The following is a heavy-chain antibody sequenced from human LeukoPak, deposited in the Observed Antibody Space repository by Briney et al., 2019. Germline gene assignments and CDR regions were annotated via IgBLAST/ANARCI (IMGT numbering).Heavy chain of an antibody. D-gene: IGHD5-18*01. J-gene: IGHJ4*02. Sequence: PGGSLRLSCAASGFTFSDYYMSWIRQAPGKGLEWISYISSGGTTIYYADSVKGRFTISRDNAKNSLYLQMNSLRDEDTAVYYCARGGSGYSYGKIDSWGQGILVTVSS. CDR1: GFTFSDYY. CDR3: ARGGSGYSYGKIDS. CDR2: ISSGGTTI. V-gene: IGHV3-11*04.